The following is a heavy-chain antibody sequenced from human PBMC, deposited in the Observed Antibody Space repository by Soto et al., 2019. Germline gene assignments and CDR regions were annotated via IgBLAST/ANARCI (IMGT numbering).Heavy chain of an antibody. V-gene: IGHV3-30-3*01. CDR3: SIENCIGTTCYTWDVDH. D-gene: IGHD2-2*01. J-gene: IGHJ4*02. Sequence: QVQLVESGGGVVQPGRSLRLSCAASGFTFSSSAMHWVRQAPGKGLELVAILSPVGTNKFYADSVKGRFTISRDNSKNTLYLQMNSLRAEDTAVYCFSIENCIGTTCYTWDVDHWGQGTRVTVSS. CDR1: GFTFSSSA. CDR2: LSPVGTNK.